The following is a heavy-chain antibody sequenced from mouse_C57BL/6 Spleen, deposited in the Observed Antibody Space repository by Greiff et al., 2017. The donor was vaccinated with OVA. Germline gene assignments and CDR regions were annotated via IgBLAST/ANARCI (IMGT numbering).Heavy chain of an antibody. CDR3: ARGYYGSSWYFDV. CDR1: GFTFSDYG. V-gene: IGHV5-17*01. Sequence: EVNVVESGGGLVKPGGSLKLSCAASGFTFSDYGMHWVRQAPEKGLEWVAYISSGSSTIYYADTVKGRFTISRDNAKNTLFLQMTSLRSEDTAMYYCARGYYGSSWYFDVWGTGTTVTVSS. J-gene: IGHJ1*03. CDR2: ISSGSSTI. D-gene: IGHD1-1*01.